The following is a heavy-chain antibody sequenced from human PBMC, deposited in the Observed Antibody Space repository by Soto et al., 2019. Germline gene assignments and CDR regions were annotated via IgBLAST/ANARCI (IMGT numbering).Heavy chain of an antibody. Sequence: EVQLVQSGAEVKKPGESLKYSCKGSGYSFTSSWIGWVRQMPGKGLEWMGIIYPGDSATSYSPSFQGQVTISADKSISTAYLQWSSLKASDTAMYYCAKRRDSYGYDWFDPWGQGTLVTVSS. CDR1: GYSFTSSW. J-gene: IGHJ5*02. CDR3: AKRRDSYGYDWFDP. V-gene: IGHV5-51*01. D-gene: IGHD5-18*01. CDR2: IYPGDSAT.